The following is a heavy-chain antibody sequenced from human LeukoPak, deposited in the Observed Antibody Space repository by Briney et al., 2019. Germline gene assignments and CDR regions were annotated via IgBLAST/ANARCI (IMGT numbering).Heavy chain of an antibody. CDR2: INPSGGST. CDR1: GYTFTSYY. Sequence: APVKVSCKASGYTFTSYYMHWVRQAPGQGLEWMGIINPSGGSTSYAQKFQGRVTMTRDTSASTVYMELSSLRSEDTAVYYCARGDPLLSGYSYGSSFDYWGQGTLVTVSS. J-gene: IGHJ4*02. V-gene: IGHV1-46*01. D-gene: IGHD5-18*01. CDR3: ARGDPLLSGYSYGSSFDY.